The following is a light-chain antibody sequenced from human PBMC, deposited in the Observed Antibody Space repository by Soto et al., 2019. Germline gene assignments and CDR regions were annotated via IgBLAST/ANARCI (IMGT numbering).Light chain of an antibody. Sequence: QSALTQPRSVSGSPGQSVTISCTGTSSDVGGYNYVSWYQQHPGKAPKLMIYDVSKRPSGVPDRFSGSKSGNTASLTISGLQADDEADYYCCSYAGSYTLFGTGTKVTVL. CDR1: SSDVGGYNY. CDR2: DVS. CDR3: CSYAGSYTL. V-gene: IGLV2-11*01. J-gene: IGLJ1*01.